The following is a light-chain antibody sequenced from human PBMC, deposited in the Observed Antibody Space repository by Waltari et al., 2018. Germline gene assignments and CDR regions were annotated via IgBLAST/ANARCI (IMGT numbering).Light chain of an antibody. J-gene: IGLJ2*01. Sequence: QSALTQPASVSGSPGQSITISCTGTSSDVGSYNLVSWYQQHPGKAPKLMIYEVSKRPSGVSNRFSGSKSGNTASLTISGLQAEDEADYYCCSYEVVFGGGTKLTVL. CDR1: SSDVGSYNL. CDR2: EVS. V-gene: IGLV2-23*02. CDR3: CSYEVV.